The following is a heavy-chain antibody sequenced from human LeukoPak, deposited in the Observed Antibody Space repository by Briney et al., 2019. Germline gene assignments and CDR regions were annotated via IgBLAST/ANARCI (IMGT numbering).Heavy chain of an antibody. J-gene: IGHJ4*02. V-gene: IGHV3-48*01. CDR2: ISSSSSSI. D-gene: IGHD6-19*01. CDR1: GFIFSSYS. Sequence: PGGSLRLSCAASGFIFSSYSMNWVRQAPGKGLEWVSYISSSSSSIYYADAVKGRFTISRDNAKNSLYLQMNSLRAEDTAVYYCAKPVYSSGWYVTYWGQGTLVTVSS. CDR3: AKPVYSSGWYVTY.